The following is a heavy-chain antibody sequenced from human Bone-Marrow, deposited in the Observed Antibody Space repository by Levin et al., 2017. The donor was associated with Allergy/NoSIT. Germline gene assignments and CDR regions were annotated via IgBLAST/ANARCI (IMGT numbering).Heavy chain of an antibody. Sequence: SCAASGLTFTNAWMKWVRQAPGKGLEWVGLIQTNADGGTIDYAAPVKGRFTISRDDSKNTLYLHMNSLKTEDTAVYYCSSGDFDFWSSYYSFEYWGQGTLVTVSS. CDR1: GLTFTNAW. J-gene: IGHJ4*02. CDR2: IQTNADGGTI. V-gene: IGHV3-15*01. D-gene: IGHD3-3*01. CDR3: SSGDFDFWSSYYSFEY.